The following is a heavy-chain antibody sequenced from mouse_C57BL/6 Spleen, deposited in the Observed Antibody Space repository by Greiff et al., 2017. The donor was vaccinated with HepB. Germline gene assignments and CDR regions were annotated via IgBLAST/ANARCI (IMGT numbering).Heavy chain of an antibody. CDR3: ATLGLNAD. D-gene: IGHD2-4*01. V-gene: IGHV1-50*01. CDR1: GYTFTSYW. CDR2: IDPSDSYT. J-gene: IGHJ3*01. Sequence: QVQLQQPGAELVKPGASVKLSCKASGYTFTSYWMQWVKPRPGQGLEWIGEIDPSDSYTNYNQKFKGKATLTLDPSSSTAYMQLSGLTSEDSAGYYCATLGLNADWGQGTLVTVSA.